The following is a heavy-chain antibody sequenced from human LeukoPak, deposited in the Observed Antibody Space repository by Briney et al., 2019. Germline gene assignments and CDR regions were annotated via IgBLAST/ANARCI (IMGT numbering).Heavy chain of an antibody. CDR2: ISWNSGSR. CDR3: AKAPEGIVVVTSGYFDY. J-gene: IGHJ4*02. D-gene: IGHD3-22*01. Sequence: GGSLRLSCAASGFTFDNYAMNWVCQAPGKGLEWVSGISWNSGSRDYADSVKGRFTISRDNAKNSLYLQMNSLRAEDTALYYCAKAPEGIVVVTSGYFDYWGQGTLVAVSS. CDR1: GFTFDNYA. V-gene: IGHV3-9*01.